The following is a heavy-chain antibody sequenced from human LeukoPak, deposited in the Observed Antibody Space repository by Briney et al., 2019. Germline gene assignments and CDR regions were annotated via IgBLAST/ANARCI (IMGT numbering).Heavy chain of an antibody. CDR3: AKGIPLYCSSTSCYTEGAFDI. D-gene: IGHD2-2*02. CDR1: GFTFSSYS. Sequence: PGGSLRLSCAASGFTFSSYSMNWVRQAPGKGLEWVSYISSSSSTIYYADSVKGRFTISRDNAKNSLYLQMNSLRAEDTAVYYCAKGIPLYCSSTSCYTEGAFDIWGQGTMVTVSS. CDR2: ISSSSSTI. V-gene: IGHV3-48*01. J-gene: IGHJ3*02.